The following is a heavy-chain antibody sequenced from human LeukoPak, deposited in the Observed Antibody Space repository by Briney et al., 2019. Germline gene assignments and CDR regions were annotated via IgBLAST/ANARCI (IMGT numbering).Heavy chain of an antibody. CDR1: GHTFTTYG. V-gene: IGHV1-18*01. J-gene: IGHJ5*02. CDR2: ISAYNGNT. D-gene: IGHD1-26*01. CDR3: ARDIVSRPNWFDP. Sequence: ASVKVSCKASGHTFTTYGFSWVRQAPGQGLEWMGWISAYNGNTNYAQKFQGRVTMTTDTSTSTAYMELRSLKSDDTALYYCARDIVSRPNWFDPWGQGTLVTVSS.